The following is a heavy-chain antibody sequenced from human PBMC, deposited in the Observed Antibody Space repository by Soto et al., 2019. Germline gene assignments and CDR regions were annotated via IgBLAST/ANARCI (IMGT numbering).Heavy chain of an antibody. CDR3: AKIREPRFDWPNYFDY. J-gene: IGHJ4*02. Sequence: GSLRLSCAASGFTFTSYAMRWVRQAQGKGLEWVSAISGSGGSTYYADSVKGRFTISRDNSKNTLYLQMNSLRAEDTAVYYCAKIREPRFDWPNYFDYWGEGTLVTVSS. D-gene: IGHD3-9*01. V-gene: IGHV3-23*01. CDR1: GFTFTSYA. CDR2: ISGSGGST.